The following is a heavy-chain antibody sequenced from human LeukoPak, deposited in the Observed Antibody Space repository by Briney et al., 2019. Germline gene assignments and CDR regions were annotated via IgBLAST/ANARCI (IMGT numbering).Heavy chain of an antibody. CDR1: GFTFSSYA. D-gene: IGHD1-26*01. CDR2: ISGTGGST. J-gene: IGHJ4*02. CDR3: APGRSWDKADY. Sequence: GGSLRLSCAASGFTFSSYAMSWVRQAPGKGLQWVSSISGTGGSTYYADSVKGRFTISRDNSKNTLYLHMNSLRAEDTAVYYCAPGRSWDKADYRGQETLVTVSS. V-gene: IGHV3-23*01.